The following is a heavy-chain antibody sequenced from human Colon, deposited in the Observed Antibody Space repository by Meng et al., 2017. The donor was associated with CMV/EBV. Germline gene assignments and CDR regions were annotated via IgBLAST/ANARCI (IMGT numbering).Heavy chain of an antibody. Sequence: GGSLRLSCAASGINIGRDCMNWVRQAPGKGLEWVAVVYSGGSTYVADSVKGRFTISRDASTNTLYLQMNSLRAEDSAVYYCARGGDYYGMDVWGQGTTVTVSS. CDR1: GINIGRDC. D-gene: IGHD2-21*01. J-gene: IGHJ6*02. CDR3: ARGGDYYGMDV. V-gene: IGHV3-53*01. CDR2: VYSGGST.